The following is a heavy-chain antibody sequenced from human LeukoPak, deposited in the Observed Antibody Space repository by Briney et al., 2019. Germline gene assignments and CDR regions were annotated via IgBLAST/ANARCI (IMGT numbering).Heavy chain of an antibody. CDR2: ISSSSSTI. CDR3: ARVWSSGYTKDY. D-gene: IGHD3-22*01. Sequence: GGSLRLSGAASGFTFSSYSIDWVRQAPGKGLERLSYISSSSSTIYYADSVKGRFTISRDNAKNSVYLQKNSLRAEDTAVYYCARVWSSGYTKDYWGQGTLVTVSS. CDR1: GFTFSSYS. V-gene: IGHV3-48*04. J-gene: IGHJ4*02.